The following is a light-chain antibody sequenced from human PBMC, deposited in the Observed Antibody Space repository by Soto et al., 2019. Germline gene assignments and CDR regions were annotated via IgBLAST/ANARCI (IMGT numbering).Light chain of an antibody. CDR2: GAS. CDR3: QQYNNRPPWT. J-gene: IGKJ1*01. Sequence: EIVMTQSPGTLSVSPGERATLSCRASQTIDTNLAWYQQKPGQAPRLLIFGASTRATGIPARFSGSGSGTEFSITITSLQSEDFALYYCQQYNNRPPWTFGQGTKVEVK. V-gene: IGKV3-15*01. CDR1: QTIDTN.